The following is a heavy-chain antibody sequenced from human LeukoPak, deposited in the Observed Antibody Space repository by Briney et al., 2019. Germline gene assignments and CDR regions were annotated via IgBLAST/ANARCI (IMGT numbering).Heavy chain of an antibody. CDR3: ARGMGDHVYYYYGMDV. D-gene: IGHD2-21*02. CDR1: GFTFSSYS. V-gene: IGHV3-21*01. Sequence: GGSLRLSCAASGFTFSSYSMNWVRQAPGKGLEWVSSISSSSSYIYYADSVKGRFTISRDNAKNSLYLQMNSLRAEDTAVYYCARGMGDHVYYYYGMDVWGKGTTVTVSS. CDR2: ISSSSSYI. J-gene: IGHJ6*04.